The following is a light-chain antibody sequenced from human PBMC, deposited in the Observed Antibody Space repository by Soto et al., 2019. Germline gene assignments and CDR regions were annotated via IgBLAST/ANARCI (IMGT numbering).Light chain of an antibody. J-gene: IGKJ1*01. CDR2: DAS. V-gene: IGKV1-5*01. Sequence: DIQMTQSPSSLSPSVGDRVTIACRASRSISDWLAWYQQKPGKAPELLIFDASNLKSGVSSRFSGSGSGTDFTLTISSLQPEDFATYYCQQSYDMPWTFGQGTRWIS. CDR1: RSISDW. CDR3: QQSYDMPWT.